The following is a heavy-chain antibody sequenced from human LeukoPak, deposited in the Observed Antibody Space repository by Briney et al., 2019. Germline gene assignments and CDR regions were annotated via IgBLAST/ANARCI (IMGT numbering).Heavy chain of an antibody. CDR1: GFIVSSNY. CDR3: TGDGVSRDWLFLDY. J-gene: IGHJ4*02. CDR2: ICTDGRT. D-gene: IGHD3/OR15-3a*01. Sequence: GGSLRLSCAASGFIVSSNYMSWVRQAPGKGLEWVSFICTDGRTYYADSVKGRFSISRDVSENTLYLQMTSLRADDTAVYYCTGDGVSRDWLFLDYWGQGTLVTVSS. V-gene: IGHV3-53*01.